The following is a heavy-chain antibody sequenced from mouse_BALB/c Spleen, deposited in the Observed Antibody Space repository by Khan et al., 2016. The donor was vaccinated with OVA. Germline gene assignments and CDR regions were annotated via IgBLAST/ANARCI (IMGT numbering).Heavy chain of an antibody. CDR3: ARAKYLARY. CDR1: GYSLTRYG. V-gene: IGHV2-9*02. Sequence: VQLQQSGPGLVAPSQSLSITCTVYGYSLTRYGVHWVRQPPGKGLEWLGLIWAGGSTNYNWALMSRLSTRIANSTSIAFLIMNRLQTDDTALYYCARAKYLARYWGQGTTLTVSS. CDR2: IWAGGST. D-gene: IGHD3-3*01. J-gene: IGHJ2*01.